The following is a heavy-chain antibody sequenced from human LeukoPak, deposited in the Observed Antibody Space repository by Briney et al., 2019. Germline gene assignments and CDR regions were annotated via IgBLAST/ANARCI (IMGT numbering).Heavy chain of an antibody. CDR3: AGGTTNTKGAFDM. D-gene: IGHD2-8*01. CDR2: IGSNGRST. V-gene: IGHV3-64D*06. CDR1: GFTFDRFA. J-gene: IGHJ3*02. Sequence: GGSLRLSCSASGFTFDRFAMHCVRQAPGKGLEYLSGIGSNGRSTHNADSVKGRFTISRDNSKNTLFLQMTSLRAEDTAVYYCAGGTTNTKGAFDMWGQGTMVTVSS.